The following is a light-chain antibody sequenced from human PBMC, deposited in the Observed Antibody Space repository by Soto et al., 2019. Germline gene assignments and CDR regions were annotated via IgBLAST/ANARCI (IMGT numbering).Light chain of an antibody. CDR3: LPHNSYPFT. CDR1: QGVRSS. CDR2: EIS. J-gene: IGKJ3*01. V-gene: IGKV1-17*01. Sequence: DIPMTQSPSSLSASAGDRVTITCRASQGVRSSLDWYQQKPGKAPKRLIYEISSLQSGVPSRFSVSGSGTEFNLTISSLQPEDLATYYCLPHNSYPFTVGPGTKVDIK.